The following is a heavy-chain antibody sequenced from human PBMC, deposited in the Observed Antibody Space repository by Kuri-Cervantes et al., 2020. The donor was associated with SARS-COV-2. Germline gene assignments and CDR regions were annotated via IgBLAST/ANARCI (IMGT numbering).Heavy chain of an antibody. V-gene: IGHV3-23*01. Sequence: LALTCGASGFTFRSYAMSWVRQAPGKGLEGVSVISGSGGTTYYADSVKGRFTVSRDNSKNTLYLQMNSLRAEDTAVYYCASGRIYDSSGYSSGGFDYWGQGTLVTVSS. CDR2: ISGSGGTT. CDR3: ASGRIYDSSGYSSGGFDY. CDR1: GFTFRSYA. J-gene: IGHJ4*02. D-gene: IGHD3-22*01.